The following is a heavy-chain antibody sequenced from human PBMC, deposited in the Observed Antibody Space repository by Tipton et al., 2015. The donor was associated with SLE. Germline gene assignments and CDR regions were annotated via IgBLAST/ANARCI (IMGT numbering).Heavy chain of an antibody. CDR2: IQDGGSNK. CDR3: ANEWRNYGGSWSYYMPLDD. D-gene: IGHD3-10*01. CDR1: GFTFSHFG. J-gene: IGHJ4*02. Sequence: QLVQSGGGLVKPGGSLRLSCAASGFTFSHFGMHWVRQAPGKGLEWVAFIQDGGSNKYYADSVKGRFTISRDNYKTTLYLQMNSLRAEDTAVYYCANEWRNYGGSWSYYMPLDDWGQGTRVTVSS. V-gene: IGHV3-30*02.